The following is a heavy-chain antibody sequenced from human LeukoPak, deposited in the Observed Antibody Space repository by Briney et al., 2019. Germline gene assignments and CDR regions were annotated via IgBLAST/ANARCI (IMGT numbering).Heavy chain of an antibody. CDR3: ARHVGSYSSWAPNWFDP. V-gene: IGHV3-48*01. CDR1: GFTFSSYS. Sequence: GGSLRLSCAASGFTFSSYSMNWVRQAPGKGLEWVSYISSSSSTIYYADSVKGRFTISRDNAKNSLYLQMNSLRAEDTAVYYCARHVGSYSSWAPNWFDPWGQGTLVTVSS. D-gene: IGHD3-10*01. J-gene: IGHJ5*02. CDR2: ISSSSSTI.